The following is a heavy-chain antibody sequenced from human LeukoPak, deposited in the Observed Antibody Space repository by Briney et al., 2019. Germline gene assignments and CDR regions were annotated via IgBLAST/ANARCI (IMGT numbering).Heavy chain of an antibody. CDR3: AREARPGYYYYYMDV. J-gene: IGHJ6*03. CDR1: GGTFSSYA. V-gene: IGHV1-69*13. D-gene: IGHD6-6*01. CDR2: IIPIFGTA. Sequence: ASVKVSCKASGGTFSSYAISWVRQAPGQGLEWMGGIIPIFGTANYAQKFQGRVTITADESTSTAYMELSSLRSEDTAVYYCAREARPGYYYYYMDVWGKGTTVTVSS.